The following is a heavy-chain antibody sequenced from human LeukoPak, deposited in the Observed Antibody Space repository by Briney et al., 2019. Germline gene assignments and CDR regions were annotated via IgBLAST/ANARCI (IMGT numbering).Heavy chain of an antibody. J-gene: IGHJ4*02. Sequence: GGSLRLSCAASGFTFSSYGMSWVRQAPGKGLEWVSGISGSGYSTYYADSVKGRFTISRDNSKNTLYLQMNSLRAEDTAVYYCAREGYGDYFGYWGQGTLVTVSS. CDR3: AREGYGDYFGY. D-gene: IGHD4-17*01. CDR2: ISGSGYST. CDR1: GFTFSSYG. V-gene: IGHV3-23*01.